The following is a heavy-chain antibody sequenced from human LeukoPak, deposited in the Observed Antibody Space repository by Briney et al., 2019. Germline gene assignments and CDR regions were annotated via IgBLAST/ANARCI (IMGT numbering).Heavy chain of an antibody. CDR3: ARALGYCSGGSYSEGDP. Sequence: GGSLRLSCAASGFTFSSYSMNWVRQAPGKGLEWVSSISRSSSYIYYADSVKGRFTISRDNAKNSLYLQMNSLRAEDTAVYYCARALGYCSGGSYSEGDPWGQGTLVTVSS. CDR2: ISRSSSYI. J-gene: IGHJ5*02. D-gene: IGHD2-15*01. V-gene: IGHV3-21*01. CDR1: GFTFSSYS.